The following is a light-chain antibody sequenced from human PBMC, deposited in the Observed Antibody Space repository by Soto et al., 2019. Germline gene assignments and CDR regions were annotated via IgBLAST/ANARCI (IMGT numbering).Light chain of an antibody. J-gene: IGLJ2*01. V-gene: IGLV1-40*01. Sequence: QAVVTQPPSMSGAPGQRVTISCSGSGSNIGAGYDVHWYKQLPGTAPQVVIYGNTNRPSGVPDRFSGSKSGTYASLAITGLQADDEAAYYCQSFDNTLSASIFGGGTKLTVL. CDR2: GNT. CDR1: GSNIGAGYD. CDR3: QSFDNTLSASI.